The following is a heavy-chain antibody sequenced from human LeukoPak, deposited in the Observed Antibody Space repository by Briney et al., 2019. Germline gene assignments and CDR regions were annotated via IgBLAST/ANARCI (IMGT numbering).Heavy chain of an antibody. Sequence: KPSETLSLTCTVSGGSISSYYWSWIRQPPGKGLEWIGYIYYSGSTNYNPSLKSRVTISVDTSKNQFSLNLYSVTAADTAVFYCARSYYYDYRQIDYWGQGTLVTVSS. CDR1: GGSISSYY. CDR3: ARSYYYDYRQIDY. J-gene: IGHJ4*02. D-gene: IGHD3-22*01. CDR2: IYYSGST. V-gene: IGHV4-59*08.